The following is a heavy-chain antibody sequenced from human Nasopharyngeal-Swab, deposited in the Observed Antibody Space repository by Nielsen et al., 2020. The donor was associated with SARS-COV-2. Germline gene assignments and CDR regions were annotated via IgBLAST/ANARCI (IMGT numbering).Heavy chain of an antibody. CDR2: ISYDGSNK. Sequence: GESLKISCAASGFTFSSYAMHWVRQAPGKGLEWVAVISYDGSNKYYADSVKGRFTISRDNSKNTLYLQMNSLRAEDTAVYYCARDKERAGYSSGWYGLGGQGTLVTVSS. CDR3: ARDKERAGYSSGWYGL. D-gene: IGHD6-19*01. CDR1: GFTFSSYA. J-gene: IGHJ4*02. V-gene: IGHV3-30-3*01.